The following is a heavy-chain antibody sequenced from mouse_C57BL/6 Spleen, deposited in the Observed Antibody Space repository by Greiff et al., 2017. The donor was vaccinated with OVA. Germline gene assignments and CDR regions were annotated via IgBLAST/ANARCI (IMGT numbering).Heavy chain of an antibody. D-gene: IGHD3-2*02. CDR1: GFTFSSYA. CDR3: TRGTAQAKVDY. Sequence: EVQLVESGEGLVKPGGSLKLSCAASGFTFSSYAMPWVRQTPEKRLEWVAYISSGGDYIYYADTVKGRFTISRDNARNTLYLQRSSLRSEDTAMYYCTRGTAQAKVDYWGQGTSVTVSS. V-gene: IGHV5-9-1*02. CDR2: ISSGGDYI. J-gene: IGHJ4*01.